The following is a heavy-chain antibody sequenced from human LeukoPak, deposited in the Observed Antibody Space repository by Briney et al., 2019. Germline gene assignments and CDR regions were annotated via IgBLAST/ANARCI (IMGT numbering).Heavy chain of an antibody. CDR2: IKSKTDGGTT. Sequence: GGSLRLSCAASGFTFTNAWMSWVRQAPGKGLEWVGRIKSKTDGGTTDYAAPVKGRFTSSRDDSKNTLYLQMNSLKTEDTAVYYFTADYLNYYDGNGFGDYWGQGTLVTVSS. J-gene: IGHJ4*02. CDR1: GFTFTNAW. D-gene: IGHD3-22*01. V-gene: IGHV3-15*01. CDR3: TADYLNYYDGNGFGDY.